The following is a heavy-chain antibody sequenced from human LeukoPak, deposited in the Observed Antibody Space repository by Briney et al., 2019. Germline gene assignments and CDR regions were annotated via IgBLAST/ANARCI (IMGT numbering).Heavy chain of an antibody. CDR2: TSSSDAGT. CDR3: AKGLDYDILTGYPGY. J-gene: IGHJ4*02. V-gene: IGHV3-23*01. D-gene: IGHD3-9*01. Sequence: GGSLRLSCAASGFSLSSHAMSWVRQAPGKGLEWVSATSSSDAGTYYADSVRGRFTISRDNSKNTLYLQMNSLRAEDTAVYYCAKGLDYDILTGYPGYWGQGTLVTVSS. CDR1: GFSLSSHA.